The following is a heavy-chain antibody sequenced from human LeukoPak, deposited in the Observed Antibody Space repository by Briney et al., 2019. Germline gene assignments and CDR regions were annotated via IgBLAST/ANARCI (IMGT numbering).Heavy chain of an antibody. Sequence: ASVKVSCKASGFTFTSSAMQWVRQARGHRLEWIGWIVVGSGNTNYAQKFQERVTITRDMSTSTAYMELSSLRSEDTAVYYCAAVVSAYCGGDCYKEAIDPWGQGTLVTVSS. CDR1: GFTFTSSA. CDR2: IVVGSGNT. J-gene: IGHJ5*02. CDR3: AAVVSAYCGGDCYKEAIDP. D-gene: IGHD2-21*02. V-gene: IGHV1-58*02.